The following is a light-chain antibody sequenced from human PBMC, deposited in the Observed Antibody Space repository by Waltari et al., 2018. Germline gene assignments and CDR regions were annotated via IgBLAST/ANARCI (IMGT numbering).Light chain of an antibody. J-gene: IGKJ1*01. Sequence: EIVMTQSPLSLSVTPGEPASISCRSSQSLLHRNGYNYLEWYLQKPGQSPHLLIYLGSNRASGVPDRVSGSGSGTDFTLKISRVEAEDVGVYYCMQSLQTRTFGQGTKVEIK. CDR3: MQSLQTRT. CDR1: QSLLHRNGYNY. CDR2: LGS. V-gene: IGKV2-28*01.